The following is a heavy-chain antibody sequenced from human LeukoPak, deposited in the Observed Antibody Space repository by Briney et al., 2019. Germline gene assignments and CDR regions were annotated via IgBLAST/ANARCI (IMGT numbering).Heavy chain of an antibody. CDR1: GYTFSTYG. CDR3: ARSGPTWFLDL. J-gene: IGHJ5*02. CDR2: ISAYNGNT. V-gene: IGHV1-18*04. D-gene: IGHD1-26*01. Sequence: GASVKVSCRASGYTFSTYGTNWVRQAPGQGLEWMGWISAYNGNTNYAQKFQDRVTMTTDTSTTTVYMELRGLGSDDTAVYFCARSGPTWFLDLWGQGTLVTVSS.